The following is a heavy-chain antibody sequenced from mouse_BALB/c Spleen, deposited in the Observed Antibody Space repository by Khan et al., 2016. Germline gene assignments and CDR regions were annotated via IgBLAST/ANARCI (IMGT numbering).Heavy chain of an antibody. CDR2: IDPENGNT. V-gene: IGHV14-1*02. D-gene: IGHD2-12*01. J-gene: IGHJ3*01. Sequence: VQLKQSGAELVRPGALVKLSCKASGFNIKDYYLHWVKQRPEQGLEWVGWIDPENGNTIYDPKFQGKASMTADTSSNTAYLQLSSLTSEDTAVYYCAGEVSYHTSRGFAYWGQGTLVIVSA. CDR1: GFNIKDYY. CDR3: AGEVSYHTSRGFAY.